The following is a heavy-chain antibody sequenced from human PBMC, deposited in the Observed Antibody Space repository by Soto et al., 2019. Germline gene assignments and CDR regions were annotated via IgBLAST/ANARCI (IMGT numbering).Heavy chain of an antibody. CDR2: ISGSGTTT. CDR1: GFIFSSYA. D-gene: IGHD6-19*01. J-gene: IGHJ4*02. V-gene: IGHV3-23*01. CDR3: AKAQCGWYTRFDS. Sequence: EVQLLESGGGLEQPGGSLRLSCAASGFIFSSYALSWVRQAPGKGLEWVSAISGSGTTTYYADSVKGRFTFSRDNSKNMLCVQMSGLGAEDTAVYYCAKAQCGWYTRFDSWGQGAVVTVCS.